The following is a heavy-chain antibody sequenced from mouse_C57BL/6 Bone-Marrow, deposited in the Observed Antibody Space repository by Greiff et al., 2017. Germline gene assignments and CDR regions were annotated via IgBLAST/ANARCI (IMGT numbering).Heavy chain of an antibody. J-gene: IGHJ4*01. Sequence: QVQLQQSGAELVRPGSSVKLSCKASGYTFTSYWMDWVKQRPGQGLEWIGNIYPSDSETHYNQKFKDKATLTVDKSSSTAYMQLSSLTSEDSAVYYCARRGYVGDYYAMDYWGQGTSVTVSS. D-gene: IGHD3-1*01. CDR1: GYTFTSYW. CDR2: IYPSDSET. CDR3: ARRGYVGDYYAMDY. V-gene: IGHV1-61*01.